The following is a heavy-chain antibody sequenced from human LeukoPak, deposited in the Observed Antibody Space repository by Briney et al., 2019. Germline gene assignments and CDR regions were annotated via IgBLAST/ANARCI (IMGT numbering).Heavy chain of an antibody. J-gene: IGHJ4*02. D-gene: IGHD6-13*01. Sequence: GGSLRLSCAASGFTVSSNFLSWVRQAPGKGLEWVSSISSSSSYIYYADSVKGRFTISRDNSKNTLYLQMNSLRAEDTAVYYCANYRQSITAAGNSREFADYWGQGTLVTVSS. CDR1: GFTVSSNF. V-gene: IGHV3-21*04. CDR3: ANYRQSITAAGNSREFADY. CDR2: ISSSSSYI.